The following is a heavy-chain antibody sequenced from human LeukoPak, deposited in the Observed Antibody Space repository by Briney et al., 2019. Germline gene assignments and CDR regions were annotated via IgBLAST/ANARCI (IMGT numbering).Heavy chain of an antibody. D-gene: IGHD5-18*01. V-gene: IGHV4-39*07. Sequence: PSETLSLTCTVSGGSISSSSYYWGWIRQPPGKGLEWIGSIYYSGSTYYNPSLKSRVTISVDTSKNQFSLKLGSVTAADTAVYYCARDPRDTAMVTGYWGQGTLVTVSS. CDR2: IYYSGST. CDR3: ARDPRDTAMVTGY. CDR1: GGSISSSSYY. J-gene: IGHJ4*02.